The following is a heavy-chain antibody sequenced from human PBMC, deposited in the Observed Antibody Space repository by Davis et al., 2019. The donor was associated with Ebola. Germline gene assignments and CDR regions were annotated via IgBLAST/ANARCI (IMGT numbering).Heavy chain of an antibody. CDR2: INHSGST. Sequence: PSETLSLTCTVSGGSISSYYWSWIRQPPGKGLEWIGEINHSGSTNYNPSLKSRVTISVDTSKNQFSLKLSSVTAADTAVYYCARGRVNSGYDHGRNYYGMDVWGQGTTVTVSS. CDR3: ARGRVNSGYDHGRNYYGMDV. CDR1: GGSISSYY. V-gene: IGHV4-34*01. D-gene: IGHD5-12*01. J-gene: IGHJ6*02.